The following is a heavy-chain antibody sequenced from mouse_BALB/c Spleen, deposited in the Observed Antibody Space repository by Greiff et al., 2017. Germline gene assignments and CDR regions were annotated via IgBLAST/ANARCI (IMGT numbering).Heavy chain of an antibody. CDR2: INPYNDGT. Sequence: VQLQQSGPELVKPGASVKMSCKASGYTFTSYVMHWVKQKPGQGLEWIGYINPYNDGTKYNEKFKGKATLTSDKSSSTAYMELSSLTSEDSAVYYCARSGGNYGGYAMDYWGQGTSVTVSS. D-gene: IGHD2-1*01. V-gene: IGHV1-14*01. CDR3: ARSGGNYGGYAMDY. CDR1: GYTFTSYV. J-gene: IGHJ4*01.